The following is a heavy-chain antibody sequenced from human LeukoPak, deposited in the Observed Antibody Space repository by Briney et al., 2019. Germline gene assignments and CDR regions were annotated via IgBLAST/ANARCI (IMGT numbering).Heavy chain of an antibody. CDR2: IYYSGST. V-gene: IGHV4-59*08. D-gene: IGHD6-19*01. Sequence: SETLSLTCTVSGGSISSYYWSWIRQPPGKGLEWIGYIYYSGSTNYNPSLKSRVTISVDTSKNQFSLKLSSVTAADTAVYYCARLGWSAYYFDYWGQGTLVTVSS. CDR1: GGSISSYY. CDR3: ARLGWSAYYFDY. J-gene: IGHJ4*02.